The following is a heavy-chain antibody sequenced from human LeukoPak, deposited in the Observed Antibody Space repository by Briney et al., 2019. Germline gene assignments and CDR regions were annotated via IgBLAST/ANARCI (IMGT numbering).Heavy chain of an antibody. V-gene: IGHV3-66*01. CDR2: IYSGSST. CDR3: ARDTGYSSGRGNVDY. Sequence: GGSLRLSCAASGFTASSNYMSCGREAPGEGLEWVSVIYSGSSTYYAASVKGRFTTSRDNSKNTLYLQMNSLRAEDTAVYYCARDTGYSSGRGNVDYWGQGTLVTVSS. CDR1: GFTASSNY. J-gene: IGHJ4*02. D-gene: IGHD6-19*01.